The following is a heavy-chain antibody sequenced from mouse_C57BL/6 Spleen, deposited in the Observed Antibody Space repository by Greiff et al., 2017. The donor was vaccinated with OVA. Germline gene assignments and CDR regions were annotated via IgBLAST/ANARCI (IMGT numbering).Heavy chain of an antibody. CDR1: GYAFSSSW. J-gene: IGHJ4*01. D-gene: IGHD2-4*01. V-gene: IGHV1-82*01. CDR3: ARAIYYDYGWAMDY. Sequence: QVQLQQSGPELVKPGASVKISCKASGYAFSSSWMNWVKQRPGQGLEWIGRIYPGDGDTNYNGKFKGKATLTADKSSSTAYMQLSSLTSEDSAVYFCARAIYYDYGWAMDYWGKGTSVTVSS. CDR2: IYPGDGDT.